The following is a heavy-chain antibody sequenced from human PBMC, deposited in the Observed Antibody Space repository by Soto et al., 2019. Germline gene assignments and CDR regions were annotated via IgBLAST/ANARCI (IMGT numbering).Heavy chain of an antibody. J-gene: IGHJ4*02. CDR3: ARDKGDGSGSYYGY. CDR2: ISAYNGNT. Sequence: QVQLVQSGAEVKKPGASVKVSCKASGYTFTSYGISWVRQAPGQGLEWMGWISAYNGNTNYAQKLQGRVTXNTXTXKSTAYMELRSLRSDDTAVYYCARDKGDGSGSYYGYWGQGTLVTVSS. D-gene: IGHD3-10*01. CDR1: GYTFTSYG. V-gene: IGHV1-18*01.